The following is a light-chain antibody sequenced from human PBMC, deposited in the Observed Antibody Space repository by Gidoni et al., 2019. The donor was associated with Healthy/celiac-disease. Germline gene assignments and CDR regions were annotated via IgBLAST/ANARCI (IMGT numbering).Light chain of an antibody. CDR3: AAWDDSLNGWV. J-gene: IGLJ3*02. V-gene: IGLV1-44*01. CDR1: SSNIGSNT. Sequence: QSVLTQPPSASGTPGQRVTISCSGSSSNIGSNTVHWYQQLPGPAPKLLIYRPNPRPSGVPDRFSGSKSGTSASLAISGLQSEDEADYYCAAWDDSLNGWVFGGATKLPVL. CDR2: RPN.